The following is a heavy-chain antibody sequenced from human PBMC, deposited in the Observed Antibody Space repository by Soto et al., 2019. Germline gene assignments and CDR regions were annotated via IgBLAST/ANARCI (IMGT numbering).Heavy chain of an antibody. CDR3: ARTPSFHDSSGYFYLWDY. Sequence: EVQLVQSGAEVKKPGESLKISCKGSGYSFTSYWIGWVRQMPGKGLEWMGIIYPGDSDTRYSPSFQGQVTISADKSISTAYLQWSSLKASDTAMYYCARTPSFHDSSGYFYLWDYWGQGTLVTVSS. J-gene: IGHJ4*02. CDR2: IYPGDSDT. V-gene: IGHV5-51*01. D-gene: IGHD3-22*01. CDR1: GYSFTSYW.